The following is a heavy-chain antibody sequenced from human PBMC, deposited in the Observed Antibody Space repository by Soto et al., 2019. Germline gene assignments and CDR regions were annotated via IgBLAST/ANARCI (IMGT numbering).Heavy chain of an antibody. CDR3: ARVHCSGGSCYSIDY. Sequence: PSETLSLTCAVSGGSISSSNWWSWVRQPPGKGLEWIGEIYHSGSTNYNPSLKSRVTISVDTSTSTVYMELSSLRSEDTAVYYCARVHCSGGSCYSIDYWGQGTLVTVSS. D-gene: IGHD2-15*01. J-gene: IGHJ4*02. CDR2: IYHSGST. V-gene: IGHV4-4*02. CDR1: GGSISSSNW.